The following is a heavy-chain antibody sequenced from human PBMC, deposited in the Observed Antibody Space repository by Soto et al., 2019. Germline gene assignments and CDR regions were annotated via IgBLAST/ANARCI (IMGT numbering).Heavy chain of an antibody. CDR3: AKDKDYGVKKGGYYYHAMDV. J-gene: IGHJ6*02. V-gene: IGHV3-30*02. D-gene: IGHD4-17*01. Sequence: DSVKGRFTISRDNSKNTLYLQMNSLRAEDTAVYYCAKDKDYGVKKGGYYYHAMDVWGPGPTVTVSS.